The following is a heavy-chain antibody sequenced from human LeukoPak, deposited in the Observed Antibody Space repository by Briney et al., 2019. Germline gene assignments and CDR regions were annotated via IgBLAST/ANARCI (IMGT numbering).Heavy chain of an antibody. CDR1: GFTFSSYA. J-gene: IGHJ3*02. D-gene: IGHD2-15*01. Sequence: SGGSLRLSCAASGFTFSSYAMSWVRQAPGKGLEWVSAISGSGGSTYYADSVKGRFTISRDNSKNTLYLQMNSLRAEDTAVYYCAKDIAIMVALLLPFDIWGQGTMVTVSS. CDR2: ISGSGGST. CDR3: AKDIAIMVALLLPFDI. V-gene: IGHV3-23*01.